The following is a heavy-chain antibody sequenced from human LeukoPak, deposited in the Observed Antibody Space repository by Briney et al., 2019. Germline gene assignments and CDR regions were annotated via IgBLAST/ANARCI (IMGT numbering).Heavy chain of an antibody. Sequence: ASVKVSCKASGYTFTSYYMHWVRQAPGQGLEWMGKINPSSGGTGYAQKFQGRVTMTRDTSTSTVYMELTSLRSEDTAVYYCARDGLYCTNGVCSSDIWGQGTLVTVSS. CDR1: GYTFTSYY. V-gene: IGHV1-46*01. CDR2: INPSSGGT. CDR3: ARDGLYCTNGVCSSDI. D-gene: IGHD2-8*01. J-gene: IGHJ3*02.